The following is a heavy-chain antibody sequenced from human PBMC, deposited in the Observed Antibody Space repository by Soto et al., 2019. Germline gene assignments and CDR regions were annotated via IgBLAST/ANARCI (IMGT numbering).Heavy chain of an antibody. D-gene: IGHD2-15*01. CDR1: GGSISSYY. Sequence: NHSETLSLTCTVSGGSISSYYWSWILQPAGKGLEWIGRIYTSGSTNYNPSLKSRVTMSVDTSKNQFSLKRSSVTAADTAVYYCARDIVVVVAATHLKNWFDPWGQGTLVTVS. CDR2: IYTSGST. CDR3: ARDIVVVVAATHLKNWFDP. V-gene: IGHV4-4*07. J-gene: IGHJ5*02.